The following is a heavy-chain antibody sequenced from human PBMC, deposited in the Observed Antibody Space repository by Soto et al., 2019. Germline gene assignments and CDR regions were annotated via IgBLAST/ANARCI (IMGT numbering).Heavy chain of an antibody. V-gene: IGHV1-18*01. CDR3: ALLPYCTTVTCFYFDY. J-gene: IGHJ4*02. CDR1: GYTFTNYG. Sequence: QVQLVQSGPEVKNPGSSVKVSCKASGYTFTNYGITWVRQAPGQGLEWMGWISADSGAPNYAQKVQERVTMTADTSTNTVYLELRSLRSDDTAVYYCALLPYCTTVTCFYFDYWGQGTLVAVSA. CDR2: ISADSGAP. D-gene: IGHD2-8*01.